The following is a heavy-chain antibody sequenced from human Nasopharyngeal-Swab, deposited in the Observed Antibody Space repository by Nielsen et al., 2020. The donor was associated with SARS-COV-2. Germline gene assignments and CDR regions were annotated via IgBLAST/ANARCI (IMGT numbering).Heavy chain of an antibody. CDR1: GGSTSSGTYY. CDR3: ARSEMATTWDY. Sequence: LRLSCTVSGGSTSSGTYYWSWIRQPAGKGLEWIGRFYTTGSTNYNPSLKSRVTISVDTSKNQFSLKLSSVTAADTAVYYCARSEMATTWDYWGQGTLVTVSS. J-gene: IGHJ4*02. V-gene: IGHV4-61*02. D-gene: IGHD5-24*01. CDR2: FYTTGST.